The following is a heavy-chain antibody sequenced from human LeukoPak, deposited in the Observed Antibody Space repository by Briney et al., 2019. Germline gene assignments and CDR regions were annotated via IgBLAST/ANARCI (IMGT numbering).Heavy chain of an antibody. J-gene: IGHJ4*02. CDR1: GFTFSSYG. D-gene: IGHD4-23*01. V-gene: IGHV3-30*18. Sequence: GGSLRLSCAASGFTFSSYGMHWVRQAPGKGLEWVAVISYDGSNKYYADSVKGRFTISRDNSKNTLYLQMNSLRAEDTAVYYCAKALGPPRYGGKPDFYYFDYWGQGTLVTVSS. CDR3: AKALGPPRYGGKPDFYYFDY. CDR2: ISYDGSNK.